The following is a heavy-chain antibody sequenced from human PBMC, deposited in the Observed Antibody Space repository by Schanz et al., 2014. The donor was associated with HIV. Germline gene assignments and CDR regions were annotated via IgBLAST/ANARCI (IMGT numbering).Heavy chain of an antibody. CDR3: AKDNGWPLASYYGMDV. CDR1: GFFLDDYA. CDR2: ISWNSGSI. D-gene: IGHD6-19*01. J-gene: IGHJ6*02. V-gene: IGHV3-9*01. Sequence: EVQLLESGGGLVQPGGSLRLSCATSGFFLDDYAMHWVRQAPGKGLEWVSGISWNSGSIGYADSVKVRFTISRDNAKNSLYLQMNSLRAEDTALYYRAKDNGWPLASYYGMDVWGQGTTVTVSS.